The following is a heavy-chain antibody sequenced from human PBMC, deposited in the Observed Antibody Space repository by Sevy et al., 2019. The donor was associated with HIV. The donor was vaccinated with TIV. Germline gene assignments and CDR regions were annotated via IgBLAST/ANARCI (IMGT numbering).Heavy chain of an antibody. Sequence: SETLSLTCAVSGYSISSGYYWGWIRQPPGKGLEWIGSIYHSGSTYYNPSLKSRVTISVDTSKNQFSLKLSSVTAADTAVYYCARIAFGGVKGTFDPWGQGTLVTVSS. CDR3: ARIAFGGVKGTFDP. V-gene: IGHV4-38-2*01. J-gene: IGHJ5*02. CDR2: IYHSGST. CDR1: GYSISSGYY. D-gene: IGHD3-16*01.